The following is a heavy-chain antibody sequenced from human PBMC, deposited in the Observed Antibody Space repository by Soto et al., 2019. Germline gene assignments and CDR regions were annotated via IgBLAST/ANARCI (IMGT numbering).Heavy chain of an antibody. CDR3: ARERGYNPEGEFGP. Sequence: SVKVSCKASGGTFSSYAISWVRQAPGQGLEWMGGIIPIFGTANYAQKFQGRVTITADKSTSTAYMELSSLRSEDTAVYYCARERGYNPEGEFGPWGQGTLVTVSS. CDR2: IIPIFGTA. CDR1: GGTFSSYA. J-gene: IGHJ5*02. V-gene: IGHV1-69*06. D-gene: IGHD5-12*01.